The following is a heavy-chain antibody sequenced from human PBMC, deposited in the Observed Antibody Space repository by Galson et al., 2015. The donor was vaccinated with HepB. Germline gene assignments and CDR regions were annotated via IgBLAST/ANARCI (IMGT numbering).Heavy chain of an antibody. CDR1: GFTFSSYW. Sequence: SLRLSCAASGFTFSSYWMSWVRQAPGKGLEWVSYISSSSSTIYYADSVKGRFTISRDNAKNSLYLQMNSLRAEDTAVYYCARDQLDFDYWGQGTLVTVSS. CDR2: ISSSSSTI. CDR3: ARDQLDFDY. V-gene: IGHV3-48*01. D-gene: IGHD1-1*01. J-gene: IGHJ4*02.